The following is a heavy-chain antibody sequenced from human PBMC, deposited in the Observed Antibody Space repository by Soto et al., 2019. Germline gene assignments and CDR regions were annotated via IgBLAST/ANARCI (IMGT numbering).Heavy chain of an antibody. Sequence: GGSLRLSCAASGFTFRDYGMNWVRQAPGRGLEWVAYISSSSRNTYNADSVKGRFTISRDNARNSLYLQMNSLRDEDTAVYYCARAALYGYDYWGQGTPVTVSS. D-gene: IGHD6-25*01. V-gene: IGHV3-48*02. CDR2: ISSSSRNT. J-gene: IGHJ4*02. CDR1: GFTFRDYG. CDR3: ARAALYGYDY.